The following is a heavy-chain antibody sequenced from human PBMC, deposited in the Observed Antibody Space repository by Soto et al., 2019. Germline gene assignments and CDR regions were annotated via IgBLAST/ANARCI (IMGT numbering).Heavy chain of an antibody. J-gene: IGHJ4*02. D-gene: IGHD3-22*01. CDR2: IYYSGST. CDR3: ARAGGTYYDSSGYYLGY. V-gene: IGHV4-30-4*01. Sequence: QVQLQESGPGLVKPSQTLSLTCTVSGGSISSGDYYWSWIRQPPGKGLEWIGYIYYSGSTYYNPSLKGRVTISVDTSKNPFSLKLSSVTAADPAVYYCARAGGTYYDSSGYYLGYWGQGTLVTVSS. CDR1: GGSISSGDYY.